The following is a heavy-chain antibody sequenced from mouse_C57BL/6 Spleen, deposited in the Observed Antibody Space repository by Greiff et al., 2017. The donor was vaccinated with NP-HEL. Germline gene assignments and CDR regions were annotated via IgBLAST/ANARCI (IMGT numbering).Heavy chain of an antibody. D-gene: IGHD2-4*01. CDR1: GITFSDYG. J-gene: IGHJ3*01. V-gene: IGHV5-17*01. CDR2: ISSGSSTT. Sequence: EVMLVESGGGLVKPGGSLKLSCAASGITFSDYGMHWVRQAPEKGLEWVAYISSGSSTTYYADTVQGRFTITRDNATNTLFLQMTSLRSKNTAMYYCARNYDYDGTWFAYWGQGTLVTVSA. CDR3: ARNYDYDGTWFAY.